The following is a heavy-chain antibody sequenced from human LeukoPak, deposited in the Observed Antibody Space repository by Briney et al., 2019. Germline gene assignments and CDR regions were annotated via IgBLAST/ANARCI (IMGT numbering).Heavy chain of an antibody. V-gene: IGHV3-48*01. CDR1: GFTFSSYS. D-gene: IGHD3-22*01. J-gene: IGHJ4*02. Sequence: GGSLRLSCAASGFTFSSYSMNWVRQAPGKGLEWVSYISSSTSTIYYADSVKGRFTISRDNAKNSLYLQMNSLRAEDTAVYYCAKSSSSYYDTSGCLDYWGQGTLVTVSS. CDR2: ISSSTSTI. CDR3: AKSSSSYYDTSGCLDY.